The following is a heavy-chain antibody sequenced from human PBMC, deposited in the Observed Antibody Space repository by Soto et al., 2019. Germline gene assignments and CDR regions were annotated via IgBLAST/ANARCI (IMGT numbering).Heavy chain of an antibody. J-gene: IGHJ3*02. CDR3: ARDGYAGEYYYGLDAFDI. CDR1: GGSISSGGYY. Sequence: SETLSLTCTVSGGSISSGGYYWSWIRQHPGKGLEWIGYIYYSVSTYYNPSLKSRVTISVDTSKNQFSLKLSSVTAADKAVYYCARDGYAGEYYYGLDAFDIWGQGTMVPVSS. V-gene: IGHV4-31*03. D-gene: IGHD3-10*01. CDR2: IYYSVST.